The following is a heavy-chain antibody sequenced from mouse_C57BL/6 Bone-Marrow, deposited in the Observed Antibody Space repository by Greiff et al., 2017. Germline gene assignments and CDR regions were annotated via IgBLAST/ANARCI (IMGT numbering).Heavy chain of an antibody. Sequence: QVQLQQPVTELVKPGASVKLSCKASGYTFTSYWMHWVKQRPGQGLEWIGNINPSNGGTNYNEKFKSKATLTVDKSSSTAYIQLSSLTSEDSSVYYCARGGIYYYGSFDYWGQGTTLTVSS. CDR3: ARGGIYYYGSFDY. V-gene: IGHV1-53*01. CDR2: INPSNGGT. D-gene: IGHD1-1*01. J-gene: IGHJ2*01. CDR1: GYTFTSYW.